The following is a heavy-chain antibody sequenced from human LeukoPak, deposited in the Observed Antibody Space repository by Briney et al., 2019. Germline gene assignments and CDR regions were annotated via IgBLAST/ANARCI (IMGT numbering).Heavy chain of an antibody. CDR3: ARLTDYYDSSGYYRNYNWFDP. CDR2: IYPGDSDT. V-gene: IGHV5-51*01. J-gene: IGHJ5*02. Sequence: GESLKISCKGSGYSFPNYWIAWVRQMPGKGLEWMGIIYPGDSDTKYSPSFEGQVTHSADKSINTAYLQWSSLTASDTAMYYCARLTDYYDSSGYYRNYNWFDPWGQGTLVTVSS. D-gene: IGHD3-22*01. CDR1: GYSFPNYW.